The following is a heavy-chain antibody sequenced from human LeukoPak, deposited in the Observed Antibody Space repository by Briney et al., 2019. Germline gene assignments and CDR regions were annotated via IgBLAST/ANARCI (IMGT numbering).Heavy chain of an antibody. CDR3: ARSSGYSSSCGDY. V-gene: IGHV4-38-2*02. Sequence: PSETLSLTCTVSGYSISSGYYWGWIRQPPGKGLEWIGSIYHSGSTYYNPSLKSRVTISVDTSKNQFSLKLSSVTAADTAVYYCARSSGYSSSCGDYWGQGTLVTVSS. CDR1: GYSISSGYY. J-gene: IGHJ4*02. CDR2: IYHSGST. D-gene: IGHD6-13*01.